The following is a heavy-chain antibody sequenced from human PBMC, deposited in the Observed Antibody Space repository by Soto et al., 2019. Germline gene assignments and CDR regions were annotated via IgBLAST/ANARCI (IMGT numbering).Heavy chain of an antibody. J-gene: IGHJ6*02. CDR2: IVYSGTT. V-gene: IGHV4-34*01. Sequence: SEMLCLTWAVYGGSRIGHYWTWIRKPPGKGLEWIGEIVYSGTTNYNPSLKSRVTMSVGTSKNQFSLKLSSVTAADTAVYYCARGDLWFGDRFMENYGMDVWGQGTMVTVSS. D-gene: IGHD3-10*01. CDR3: ARGDLWFGDRFMENYGMDV. CDR1: GGSRIGHY.